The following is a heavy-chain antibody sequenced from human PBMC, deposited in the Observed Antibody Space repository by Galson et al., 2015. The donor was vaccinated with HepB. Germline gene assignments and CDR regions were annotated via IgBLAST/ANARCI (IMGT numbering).Heavy chain of an antibody. CDR3: ARDLSGSGWYVDFFDY. V-gene: IGHV3-48*02. CDR2: ISSSSSTI. Sequence: SLRLSCAASGFTFSSYSMNWVRQAPGKGLEWVSYISSSSSTIYYADSVKGRFTISRDNAKNSLYLQMNGLRDEDTAVHYCARDLSGSGWYVDFFDYWGQGTLVTVSS. CDR1: GFTFSSYS. J-gene: IGHJ4*02. D-gene: IGHD6-19*01.